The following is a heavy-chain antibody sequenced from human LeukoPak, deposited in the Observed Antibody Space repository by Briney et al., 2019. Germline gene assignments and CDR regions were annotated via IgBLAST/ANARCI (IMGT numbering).Heavy chain of an antibody. CDR1: GGSISNYY. V-gene: IGHV4-59*01. Sequence: SSETLSLTCTVSGGSISNYYWSWIRQPPGKGLEWIGYIYYTGSTNYNPSLTSRVNISVDTSKNQFSLNLTSVTAADTAVYYCARWGSIAVARFDYWGQGTLVTVS. D-gene: IGHD6-6*01. CDR2: IYYTGST. CDR3: ARWGSIAVARFDY. J-gene: IGHJ4*02.